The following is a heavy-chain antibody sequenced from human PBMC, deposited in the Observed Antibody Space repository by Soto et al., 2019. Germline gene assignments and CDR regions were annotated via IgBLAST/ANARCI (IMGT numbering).Heavy chain of an antibody. V-gene: IGHV4-31*03. D-gene: IGHD3-10*01. J-gene: IGHJ2*01. CDR3: ARGGPGDGYFDL. CDR1: GASIRSGGYY. CDR2: IYYSGGT. Sequence: QVQLQESGPGLVKPSQTLSLTCSVSGASIRSGGYYWSWIRQTPGKGLEWIGYIYYSGGTYFNPSLRSRVTMSVDTSDNQFSLKLSSVTAADTAVYHCARGGPGDGYFDLWGRGTLVAVSS.